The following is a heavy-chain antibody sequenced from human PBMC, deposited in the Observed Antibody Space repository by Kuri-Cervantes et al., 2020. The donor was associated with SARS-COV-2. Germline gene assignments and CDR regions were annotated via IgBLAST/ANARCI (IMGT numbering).Heavy chain of an antibody. V-gene: IGHV1-24*01. CDR3: ASWRGVFDY. Sequence: ASVKVSCKVSGYTLTKLSMHWVRQAPGRGLEWMGGFDPEDGKPIYTHKFQDRVTMTEDTSTDTAYMELRSLRSEDTAVYYCASWRGVFDYWGQGTLVTVSS. D-gene: IGHD3-3*01. CDR2: FDPEDGKP. J-gene: IGHJ4*02. CDR1: GYTLTKLS.